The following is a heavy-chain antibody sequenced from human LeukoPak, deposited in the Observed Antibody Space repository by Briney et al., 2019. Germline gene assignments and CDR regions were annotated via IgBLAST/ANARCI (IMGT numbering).Heavy chain of an antibody. D-gene: IGHD3-22*01. V-gene: IGHV3-30*18. CDR2: ISYDGSNK. J-gene: IGHJ4*02. CDR3: AKWGYDSSGYYYEGGDY. Sequence: GGSLRLSCAASGFTFSSYGMHWVRQAPGKGLEWVAVISYDGSNKYYADSVKGRFTISRDNSKNTLYLQMNSLRAEDTAVYYCAKWGYDSSGYYYEGGDYWGQGTLVTVSS. CDR1: GFTFSSYG.